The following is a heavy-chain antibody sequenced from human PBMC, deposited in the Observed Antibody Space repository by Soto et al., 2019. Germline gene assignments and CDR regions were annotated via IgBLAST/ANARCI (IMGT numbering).Heavy chain of an antibody. CDR2: LSYDGNNK. CDR3: ARARLDTPALDY. CDR1: GFTFRSYA. J-gene: IGHJ4*02. D-gene: IGHD2-2*01. V-gene: IGHV3-30*09. Sequence: QVQLVESGGGVVQPGRSLRLSCAASGFTFRSYAMHWVRQAPGKGLALVAVLSYDGNNKYYADSVKGRFAISRDNSRNTLYLQMNSLRAEDTAVYYCARARLDTPALDYWGQGTLVTVSS.